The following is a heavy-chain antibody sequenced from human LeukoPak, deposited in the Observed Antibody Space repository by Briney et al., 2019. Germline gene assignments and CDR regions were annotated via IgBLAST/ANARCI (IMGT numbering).Heavy chain of an antibody. CDR3: AKLSGIAAAGGNWFDP. CDR2: ISGSGGST. J-gene: IGHJ5*02. D-gene: IGHD6-13*01. Sequence: GGSLRLSCAAPGFTFSSYAMSWVRQAPGKGLEWVSAISGSGGSTYYADSVKGRFTISRDNSKNTLYLQMNSLRAEDTAVYYCAKLSGIAAAGGNWFDPWGQGTLVTVSS. V-gene: IGHV3-23*01. CDR1: GFTFSSYA.